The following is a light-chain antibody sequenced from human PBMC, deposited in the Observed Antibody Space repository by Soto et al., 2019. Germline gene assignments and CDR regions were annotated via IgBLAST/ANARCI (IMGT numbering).Light chain of an antibody. CDR3: SSYTSSRAYL. J-gene: IGLJ1*01. Sequence: SVLTQPASVSGSPGQSITISCTGTSSDVGGYNYVSWYQQQSGKAPKLMIHEVSNRPSGVSNRFSGSKSGNTASLTISGLQAEDEADHYCSSYTSSRAYLFGIGTKVTLL. CDR1: SSDVGGYNY. V-gene: IGLV2-14*01. CDR2: EVS.